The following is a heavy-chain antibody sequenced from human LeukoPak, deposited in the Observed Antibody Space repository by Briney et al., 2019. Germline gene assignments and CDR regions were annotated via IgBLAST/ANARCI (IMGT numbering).Heavy chain of an antibody. V-gene: IGHV1-18*01. J-gene: IGHJ6*02. D-gene: IGHD6-19*01. CDR2: ISAYDGNT. CDR3: ATGAVAGPLDYGMDV. CDR1: GYTFNRFG. Sequence: GASVKVSCKASGYTFNRFGISWVRQAPGQGLEWLGWISAYDGNTNYAQNVQGRVTMTTDTSTSTAYMELSSLRSEDTAVYYCATGAVAGPLDYGMDVWGQGTTVTVSS.